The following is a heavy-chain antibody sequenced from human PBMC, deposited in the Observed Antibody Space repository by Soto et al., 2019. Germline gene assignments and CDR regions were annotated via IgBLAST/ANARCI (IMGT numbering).Heavy chain of an antibody. D-gene: IGHD5-18*01. CDR3: ARGRGYSYGFSNWFDP. Sequence: QVQLQQWGAGLLKPSETLSLTCAVYGGSFSGYYWSWIRQPPGKGLEWIGEINHSGSTNYNPSLKSRVTISVDTYKNQFSLKLSSVTAADTAVYYCARGRGYSYGFSNWFDPWGQGTLVTVSS. CDR1: GGSFSGYY. J-gene: IGHJ5*02. V-gene: IGHV4-34*01. CDR2: INHSGST.